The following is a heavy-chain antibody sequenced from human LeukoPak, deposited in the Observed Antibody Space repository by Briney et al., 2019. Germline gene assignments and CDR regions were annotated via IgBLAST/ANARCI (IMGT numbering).Heavy chain of an antibody. V-gene: IGHV3-23*01. Sequence: PGGSLRLSCAASGFTFSSYAMSWVRQAPGKGLEWVSAISGSGGSTYYADSVKGRFTISRDNSKNTLYLQMNSLRAEDTAVYYCAKGPVGSGWYSYYMDVWGKGTTVTVSS. J-gene: IGHJ6*03. CDR2: ISGSGGST. D-gene: IGHD6-19*01. CDR1: GFTFSSYA. CDR3: AKGPVGSGWYSYYMDV.